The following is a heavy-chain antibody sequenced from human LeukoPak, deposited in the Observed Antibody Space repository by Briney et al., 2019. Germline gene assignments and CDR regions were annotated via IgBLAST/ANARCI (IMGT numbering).Heavy chain of an antibody. Sequence: PGGSLRLSCAASGLTFSDYYMSWIRQAPGKGLEWVSYISGSGSTIYYADSVKGRFTNSRDNAKNSLYLQMNSLRAEDTAVYYCARGSVGGGNYFDYWGQGTLVTVSS. CDR2: ISGSGSTI. J-gene: IGHJ4*02. D-gene: IGHD3-16*01. CDR3: ARGSVGGGNYFDY. CDR1: GLTFSDYY. V-gene: IGHV3-11*04.